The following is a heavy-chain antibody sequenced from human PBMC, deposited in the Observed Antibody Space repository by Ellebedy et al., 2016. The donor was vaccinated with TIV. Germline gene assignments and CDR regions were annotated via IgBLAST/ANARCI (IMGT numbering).Heavy chain of an antibody. CDR3: AVEGSGSYRYYYYGMDV. Sequence: ASVKVSXXVSGYTLTELSMHWVRQAPGKGLEWMGGFDPEDGETIQGRVTMTEDTSTDTAYMELSSLRSEDTAVYYCAVEGSGSYRYYYYGMDVWGQGTTVTVSS. J-gene: IGHJ6*02. D-gene: IGHD3-10*01. V-gene: IGHV1-24*01. CDR1: GYTLTELS. CDR2: FDPEDGET.